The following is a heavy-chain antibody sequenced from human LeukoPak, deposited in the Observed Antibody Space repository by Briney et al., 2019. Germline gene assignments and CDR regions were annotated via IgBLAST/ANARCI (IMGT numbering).Heavy chain of an antibody. V-gene: IGHV1-46*01. J-gene: IGHJ4*02. CDR3: ATMPDNSFDY. Sequence: ASVQVSCKASGYTFTSQYIHWVRQAPGQGLEWMGIINPSGGSTSYAQKFQGSVTMTRDTSTSTVYMDLRSLRSEDTAVYFCATMPDNSFDYWGQGTLVTVSS. CDR1: GYTFTSQY. CDR2: INPSGGST. D-gene: IGHD2-2*01.